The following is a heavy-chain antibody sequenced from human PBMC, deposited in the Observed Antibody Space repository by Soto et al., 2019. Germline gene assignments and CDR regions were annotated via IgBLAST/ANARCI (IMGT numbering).Heavy chain of an antibody. CDR2: RNPNSGNT. CDR3: GRGIKSADSLRWCDP. CDR1: GYTFTSYD. Sequence: QVQLVQSGAEVKKPGASGKVSCKASGYTFTSYDINWVRQATGQGLEYLGWRNPNSGNTGYVKKFQGRVTMTRDTPFSTAYMALGSLRSEVTAVYYGGRGIKSADSLRWCDPWGPGALGAVCS. D-gene: IGHD2-2*01. V-gene: IGHV1-8*01. J-gene: IGHJ5*02.